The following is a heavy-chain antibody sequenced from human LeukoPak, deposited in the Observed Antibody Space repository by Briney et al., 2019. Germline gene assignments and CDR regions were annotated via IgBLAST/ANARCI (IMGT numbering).Heavy chain of an antibody. CDR1: GGTFSSYA. CDR2: IIPIFGTA. CDR3: ATVGMWLRYCSSTSCYESFN. D-gene: IGHD2-2*01. J-gene: IGHJ4*02. Sequence: ASVKVSCKASGGTFSSYAISRVRQAPGQGLEWMGGIIPIFGTANYAQKFQGRVTITTDESTSTAYMELSSLRSEDTAVYYCATVGMWLRYCSSTSCYESFNWGQGTLVTVSS. V-gene: IGHV1-69*05.